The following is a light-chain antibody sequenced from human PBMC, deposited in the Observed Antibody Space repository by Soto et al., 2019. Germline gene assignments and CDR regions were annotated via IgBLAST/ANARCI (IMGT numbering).Light chain of an antibody. V-gene: IGLV2-23*02. CDR3: CSYAGGNTWVV. CDR2: GVS. CDR1: SSDVGGYNL. J-gene: IGLJ2*01. Sequence: QSVLTQFASVSGSPGQSITISCTGTSSDVGGYNLVSWYQQHPDKAPKLIIFGVSKRPSGVSNRFSGSKSGNTASLTISGLQAEDEDDYYCCSYAGGNTWVVFGGGTKLTVL.